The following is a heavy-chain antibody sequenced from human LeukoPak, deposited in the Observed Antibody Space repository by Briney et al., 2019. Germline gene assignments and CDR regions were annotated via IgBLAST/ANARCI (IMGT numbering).Heavy chain of an antibody. CDR3: ARGHFSGSYHHYFDY. CDR1: GGSFSGYY. Sequence: SETLSLTCAVYGGSFSGYYWSWIRQPPGKGLEWIGEINHSGSTNYNPSLKSRVTISVDTSKNQFSLKLSSVTAADTAVYYCARGHFSGSYHHYFDYWGQGTLVTVSS. CDR2: INHSGST. D-gene: IGHD1-26*01. V-gene: IGHV4-34*01. J-gene: IGHJ4*02.